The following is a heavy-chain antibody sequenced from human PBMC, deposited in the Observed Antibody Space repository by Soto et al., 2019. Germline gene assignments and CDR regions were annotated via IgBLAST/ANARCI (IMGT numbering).Heavy chain of an antibody. D-gene: IGHD3-22*01. CDR1: GFTFSSYG. J-gene: IGHJ4*02. CDR2: ISYDGSNK. V-gene: IGHV3-30*03. CDR3: ASTYYYDSSGYFPQRYFDY. Sequence: ESGGGVVQPGRSQRLSCAASGFTFSSYGMHWVRQAPGKGLEWVAVISYDGSNKYYADSVKGRFTISRDNSKNTLYLQMNSLRAEDTAVYYCASTYYYDSSGYFPQRYFDYWGQGTLVTVSS.